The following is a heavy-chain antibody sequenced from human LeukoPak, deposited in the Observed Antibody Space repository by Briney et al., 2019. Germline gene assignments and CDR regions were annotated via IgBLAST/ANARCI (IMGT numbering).Heavy chain of an antibody. Sequence: ASVKVSCKASGGTFSSYAISWVRQAPGQGLEWMGGIIPIFGTANYAQKFQGRVTITTDESTSTAYMELSSLRSVDTAVYYCARGLRYFDWPPGYWGQGTLVTVSS. J-gene: IGHJ4*02. V-gene: IGHV1-69*05. CDR3: ARGLRYFDWPPGY. CDR2: IIPIFGTA. D-gene: IGHD3-9*01. CDR1: GGTFSSYA.